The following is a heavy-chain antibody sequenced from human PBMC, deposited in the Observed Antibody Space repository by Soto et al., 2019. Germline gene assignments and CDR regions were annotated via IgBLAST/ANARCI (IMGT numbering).Heavy chain of an antibody. V-gene: IGHV4-59*01. CDR1: GGAISSYY. J-gene: IGHJ4*02. CDR3: TRSGTYPIFIDS. D-gene: IGHD3-10*01. Sequence: QVQLQESGPGLVKPSETVSLTCTVSGGAISSYYWSWIRQPPGQGLEWIGNIHYSGTTYYNPSLKSRVTISVEKSKNQFSVRLTSVSAADTAVYYCTRSGTYPIFIDSWGQGVLVTVSS. CDR2: IHYSGTT.